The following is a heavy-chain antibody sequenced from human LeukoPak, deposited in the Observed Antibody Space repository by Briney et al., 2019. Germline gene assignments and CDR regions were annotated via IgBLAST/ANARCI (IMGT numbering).Heavy chain of an antibody. Sequence: GGSLRLSCAASGFTFSSYEMNWVRQAPGKGLEWVSYISSSGSTIYYADSVKGRFTISRDNAKNSLYLQMNSLRAEDTAVYYCARGITMIVDRFDPWGQGTLVTVSS. CDR3: ARGITMIVDRFDP. D-gene: IGHD3-22*01. V-gene: IGHV3-48*03. CDR1: GFTFSSYE. J-gene: IGHJ5*02. CDR2: ISSSGSTI.